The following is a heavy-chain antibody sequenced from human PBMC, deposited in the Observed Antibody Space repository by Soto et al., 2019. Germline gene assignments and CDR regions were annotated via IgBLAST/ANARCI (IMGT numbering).Heavy chain of an antibody. V-gene: IGHV3-30-3*01. CDR2: ISYDGSNK. D-gene: IGHD3-3*01. CDR3: ARETYYDFWSGPYYGMDV. J-gene: IGHJ6*02. Sequence: QVQLVESGGGVVQPGRSLRLSCAASGFTFSSYAMHWVRQAPGKGLEWVAVISYDGSNKYYADSVKGRFTISRDNSKNTQYLQMNSLTAEDTAVYYCARETYYDFWSGPYYGMDVWGQGTTVTVSS. CDR1: GFTFSSYA.